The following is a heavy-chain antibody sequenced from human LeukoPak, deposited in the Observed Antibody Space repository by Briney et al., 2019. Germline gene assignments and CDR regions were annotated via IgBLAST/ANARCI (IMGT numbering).Heavy chain of an antibody. Sequence: GGSLKIPRKGSGYRFTRYSIGGVRQMPGKGLEGMGIIYPGDSDTRYSPSFQGQVTISVDKSISTAYLQWSSLKASDTALYYCARGGSILGADYWGRGTLVTVSS. CDR2: IYPGDSDT. J-gene: IGHJ4*02. CDR3: ARGGSILGADY. D-gene: IGHD3-10*01. CDR1: GYRFTRYS. V-gene: IGHV5-51*01.